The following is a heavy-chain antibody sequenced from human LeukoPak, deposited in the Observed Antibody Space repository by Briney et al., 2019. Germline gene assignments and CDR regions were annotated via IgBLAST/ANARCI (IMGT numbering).Heavy chain of an antibody. CDR3: ANFQWLRYFAF. V-gene: IGHV3-11*01. D-gene: IGHD5-12*01. Sequence: GGSLRLSCAASGFTFSDYYMSWIRQAPGKGLEWLSYISSSGNIKYYSDSVKGRFTTSRDNAKNSLYLQMNSLRAEDTAVYYCANFQWLRYFAFWGQGTLVTVSS. CDR2: ISSSGNIK. J-gene: IGHJ4*02. CDR1: GFTFSDYY.